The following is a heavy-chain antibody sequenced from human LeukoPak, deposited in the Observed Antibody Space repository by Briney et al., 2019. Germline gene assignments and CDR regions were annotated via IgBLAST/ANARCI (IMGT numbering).Heavy chain of an antibody. Sequence: GGSLRLSCAASGFTFSTYVVNWVHQAPGKGLQWVSTISGSGGSTYYADSVKGRFTISRDNSKNTLYLQMSSLRVEDTAVYYCAKDRGRYYDSSGHYWGYSFDSWGQGILVTVST. CDR1: GFTFSTYV. J-gene: IGHJ4*02. V-gene: IGHV3-23*01. CDR2: ISGSGGST. D-gene: IGHD3-22*01. CDR3: AKDRGRYYDSSGHYWGYSFDS.